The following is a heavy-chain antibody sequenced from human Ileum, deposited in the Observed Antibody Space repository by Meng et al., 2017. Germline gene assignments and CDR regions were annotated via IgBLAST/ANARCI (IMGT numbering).Heavy chain of an antibody. Sequence: QVQLQESGPGLGKPSGTLSLTGAFSGDSISSRDWWSWVRQPPGKGLEWIGEISQESGRTNYNPSLKSRVTISLDKSKNQFSLNLNSVTAADTAVYYCVRNEGYSLGDWGQGTLVTVSS. V-gene: IGHV4-4*02. CDR1: GDSISSRDW. J-gene: IGHJ4*02. D-gene: IGHD2-21*01. CDR3: VRNEGYSLGD. CDR2: ISQESGRT.